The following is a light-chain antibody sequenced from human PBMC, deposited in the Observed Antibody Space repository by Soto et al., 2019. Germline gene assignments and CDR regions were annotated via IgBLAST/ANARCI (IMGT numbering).Light chain of an antibody. CDR3: QKYDTAPRT. Sequence: DIQVTQSPSSLSASLGDRVSITCRASRDISNYLAWYQQKPGQVPRLLISGASTLHSGVPSRFSGSGSGTDFTLTITSLQPEDIATYFCQKYDTAPRTVGGGTKVEI. CDR2: GAS. V-gene: IGKV1-27*01. J-gene: IGKJ4*01. CDR1: RDISNY.